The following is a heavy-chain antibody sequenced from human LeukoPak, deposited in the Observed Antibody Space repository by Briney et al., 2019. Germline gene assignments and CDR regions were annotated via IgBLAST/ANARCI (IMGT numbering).Heavy chain of an antibody. D-gene: IGHD6-6*01. J-gene: IGHJ4*02. Sequence: ASVKVSCKISGVSFTDSYMHWIQQAPGKGLGWVGLVDPEDGEAIYAEKFQGRVTITADTSADTSYMELSSLRSDDTAVYYCATGSSSSHPDYWGQGTLVTVSS. CDR2: VDPEDGEA. CDR3: ATGSSSSHPDY. V-gene: IGHV1-69-2*01. CDR1: GVSFTDSY.